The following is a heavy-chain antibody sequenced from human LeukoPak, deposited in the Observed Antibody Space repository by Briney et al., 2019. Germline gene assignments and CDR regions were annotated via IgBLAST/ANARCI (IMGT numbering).Heavy chain of an antibody. CDR3: AGHIGGRYYYYYYMDV. Sequence: SETLSLTCTVSGGSISSSSYYWGWIRQPPGKGLEWIANIYYSGSTYYNPSLKSRVTISVDTSKNQLSLKLSAVTAADTAVYYCAGHIGGRYYYYYYMDVWGKGTTVTISS. CDR1: GGSISSSSYY. CDR2: IYYSGST. D-gene: IGHD3-16*02. V-gene: IGHV4-39*01. J-gene: IGHJ6*03.